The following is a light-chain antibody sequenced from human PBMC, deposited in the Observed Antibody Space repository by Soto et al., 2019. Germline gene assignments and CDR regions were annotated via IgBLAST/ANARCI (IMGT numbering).Light chain of an antibody. V-gene: IGKV1-39*01. CDR1: QSISSY. Sequence: DIQMTQSPSSLSASVGDRVTITCRASQSISSYLNWDQQKPGKAPKLLIYAASSLQSGVPSRFSGSGYGPDFTLTISSLQPEDFATYYCQQSYSTLYTFGQGTKLEIK. J-gene: IGKJ2*01. CDR3: QQSYSTLYT. CDR2: AAS.